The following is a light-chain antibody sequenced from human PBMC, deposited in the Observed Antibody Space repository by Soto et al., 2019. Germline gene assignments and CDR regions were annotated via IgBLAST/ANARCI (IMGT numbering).Light chain of an antibody. CDR3: QQYKSYSA. CDR1: KSINAW. CDR2: DAS. Sequence: DIQMTQSPSTLSASVGDRVTILSRASKSINAWLAWYHKKPGKAPKILISDASTLETGVPSRFSGSGSGTEFTLTISSLQPDDFATYYCQQYKSYSAFGQGTKLEIK. V-gene: IGKV1-5*02. J-gene: IGKJ2*01.